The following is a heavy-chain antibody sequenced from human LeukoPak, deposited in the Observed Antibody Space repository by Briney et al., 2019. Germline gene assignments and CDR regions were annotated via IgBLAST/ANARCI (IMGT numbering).Heavy chain of an antibody. CDR1: GFTFSTFA. J-gene: IGHJ1*01. CDR2: IFPSGGEI. V-gene: IGHV3-23*01. CDR3: AKDRAVVAQH. D-gene: IGHD2-15*01. Sequence: GGSLRLSCAASGFTFSTFAMIWVRQPPGKGLEWVSSIFPSGGEIHYADSVRGRFTISRDNSKSTLSLQMNSLRAEDTAVYYCAKDRAVVAQHWGQGTLVTVSS.